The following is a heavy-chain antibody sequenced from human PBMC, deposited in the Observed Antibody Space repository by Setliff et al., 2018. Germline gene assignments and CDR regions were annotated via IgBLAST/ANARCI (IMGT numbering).Heavy chain of an antibody. CDR1: DGSLSTYY. V-gene: IGHV4-59*08. D-gene: IGHD3-3*01. J-gene: IGHJ6*03. CDR2: IYYSGSTS. Sequence: SETLSLTCTVSDGSLSTYYWSWIRQHPGKGLEWIGYIYYSGSTSYYNPSLKSRVTISVDTSKNQFSLKLSSVTAADTAVYYCARMTGFLYTDVWGKGTTVTVSS. CDR3: ARMTGFLYTDV.